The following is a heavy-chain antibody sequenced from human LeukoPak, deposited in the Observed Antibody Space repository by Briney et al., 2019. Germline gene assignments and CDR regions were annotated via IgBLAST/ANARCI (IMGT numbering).Heavy chain of an antibody. CDR1: GFTFSSHW. Sequence: GGSLRLSCAASGFTFSSHWMTWVRQAPGKGLELVANIKEDGSETYYVDSVKGRFTISRDNAKNSLYLQMSSLRAEDTAVYYCARVVLCYSYMDVWGKGTPVTVSS. D-gene: IGHD2-21*01. CDR2: IKEDGSET. J-gene: IGHJ6*03. V-gene: IGHV3-7*02. CDR3: ARVVLCYSYMDV.